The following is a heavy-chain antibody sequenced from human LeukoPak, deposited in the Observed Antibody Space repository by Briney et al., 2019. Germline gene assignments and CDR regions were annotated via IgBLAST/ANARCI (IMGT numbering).Heavy chain of an antibody. CDR1: GYTFTSYY. J-gene: IGHJ4*02. CDR3: ARDPVVAGSPFYY. Sequence: ASVKVSCKASGYTFTSYYMHWGRQAPGRGIEWMGVINPSGGSTSYEQKFQGRVTMTRHTSTSTVYMELSTLRSEDTAVYYCARDPVVAGSPFYYCGQGTLVTVSS. CDR2: INPSGGST. D-gene: IGHD2-15*01. V-gene: IGHV1-46*01.